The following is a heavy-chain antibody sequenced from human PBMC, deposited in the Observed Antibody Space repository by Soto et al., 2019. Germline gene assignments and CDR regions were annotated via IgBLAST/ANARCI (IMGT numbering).Heavy chain of an antibody. CDR2: ISAYNGNT. V-gene: IGHV1-18*04. CDR3: ADCSGGSCYSGRYYYGMDV. CDR1: GYTFTSYG. J-gene: IGHJ6*02. Sequence: GASVKVSCKASGYTFTSYGISWVRQAPGQGLEWMGWISAYNGNTNYAQKLQGRVTMTTDTSTSTAYMELRSLRSDDTAVYYCADCSGGSCYSGRYYYGMDVWGQGTTVTVSS. D-gene: IGHD2-15*01.